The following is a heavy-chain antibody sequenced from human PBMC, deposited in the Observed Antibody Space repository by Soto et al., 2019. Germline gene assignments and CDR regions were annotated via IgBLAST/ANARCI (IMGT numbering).Heavy chain of an antibody. CDR3: ARVSYDFWSGYYTPTFFDY. D-gene: IGHD3-3*01. J-gene: IGHJ4*02. CDR2: ISAYNGNT. Sequence: ASVKVSCKASGYTFTSYGISWVRQAPGQGLEWMGWISAYNGNTNYAQKLQGRVTMTTDTSTSTAYMELRSLRSDDTAVYYCARVSYDFWSGYYTPTFFDYWGQGTLVTVSS. V-gene: IGHV1-18*04. CDR1: GYTFTSYG.